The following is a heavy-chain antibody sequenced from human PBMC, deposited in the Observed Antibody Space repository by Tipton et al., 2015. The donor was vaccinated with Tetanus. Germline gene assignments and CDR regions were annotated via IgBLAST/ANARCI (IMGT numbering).Heavy chain of an antibody. CDR3: ARGHCTDGVCNFDF. J-gene: IGHJ4*02. D-gene: IGHD2-8*01. CDR1: GYIFNNYW. V-gene: IGHV5-51*01. CDR2: IYPGDSDT. Sequence: QLVQSGGEVKKPGESLKISCKGSGYIFNNYWIGWVRQKPGKGLEWMGIIYPGDSDTRYSPSFQGQVTNSVDKSINTAYLQWSSLKASDASMFYCARGHCTDGVCNFDFWGQGALVTVAS.